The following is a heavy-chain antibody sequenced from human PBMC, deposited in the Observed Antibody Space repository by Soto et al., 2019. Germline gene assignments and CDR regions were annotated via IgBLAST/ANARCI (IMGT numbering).Heavy chain of an antibody. V-gene: IGHV1-8*01. J-gene: IGHJ4*02. CDR3: ARSVECLASSDY. Sequence: GASVKVACKASGYTLTSYDTNGVRQVTGQGLEWMGWMNPNSGNTGNAQKFQGRITMTRNTSISTAYMELSSLRSEDTAVYYCARSVECLASSDYWGQGTFVTVSS. CDR2: MNPNSGNT. D-gene: IGHD6-6*01. CDR1: GYTLTSYD.